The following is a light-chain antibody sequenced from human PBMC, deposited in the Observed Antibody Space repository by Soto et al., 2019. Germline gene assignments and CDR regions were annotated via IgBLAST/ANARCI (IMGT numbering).Light chain of an antibody. V-gene: IGKV3-15*01. CDR2: GAS. Sequence: DIILTQSPAIVSVSPGERATLSCRASRSVSTNLAWYQHKHGQAPRLLIYGASTRVTDIPPRFSGSGSGTELTLTITFLTSEDFGVYYCQQYDKTVPPVTFGGGTKVEI. J-gene: IGKJ4*01. CDR3: QQYDKTVPPVT. CDR1: RSVSTN.